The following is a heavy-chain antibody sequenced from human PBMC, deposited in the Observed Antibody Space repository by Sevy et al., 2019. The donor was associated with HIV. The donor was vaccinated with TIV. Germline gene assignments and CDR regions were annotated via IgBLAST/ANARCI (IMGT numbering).Heavy chain of an antibody. CDR1: GGSISSSSYY. CDR3: ARGLLTRENWFDP. Sequence: SETLSLTCTVSGGSISSSSYYWGWIRQPPGKGLEWIGSIYYSGSTYYNPSLKSRVTISVDTSKNQFSLKLSSVTAADTAVYYCARGLLTRENWFDPWGQGTLVNVSS. CDR2: IYYSGST. V-gene: IGHV4-39*01. D-gene: IGHD2-15*01. J-gene: IGHJ5*02.